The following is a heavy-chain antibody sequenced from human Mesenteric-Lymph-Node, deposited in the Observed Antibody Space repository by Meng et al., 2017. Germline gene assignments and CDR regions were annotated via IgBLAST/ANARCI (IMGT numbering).Heavy chain of an antibody. Sequence: ASVKVSCKASGYTFTGYYMHWVRQAPGQGLEWMGWINPNSGGTNYAQKFQGRVTMTRDTSISTAYMELRSLRSDDTAVYYCARADPGTYLGNSGSYPELGYWGQGTLVTVSS. J-gene: IGHJ4*02. CDR2: INPNSGGT. D-gene: IGHD1-26*01. CDR1: GYTFTGYY. CDR3: ARADPGTYLGNSGSYPELGY. V-gene: IGHV1-2*02.